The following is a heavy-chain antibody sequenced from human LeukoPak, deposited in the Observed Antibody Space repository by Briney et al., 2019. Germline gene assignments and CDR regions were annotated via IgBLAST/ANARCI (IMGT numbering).Heavy chain of an antibody. CDR1: GGSISSSGSF. D-gene: IGHD3-22*01. Sequence: PSETLSLTCTVSGGSISSSGSFWDWIRQPPGKGLEWIETVHYGGSTYFNPSLKSRVIIAVDTSKNHASLRLTSVTAADTAVFYCARHASSSDSTASYYSFDYWGQGTLVTVSS. CDR2: VHYGGST. J-gene: IGHJ4*02. CDR3: ARHASSSDSTASYYSFDY. V-gene: IGHV4-39*01.